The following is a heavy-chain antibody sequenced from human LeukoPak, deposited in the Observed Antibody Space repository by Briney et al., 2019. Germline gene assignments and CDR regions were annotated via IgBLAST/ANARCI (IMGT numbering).Heavy chain of an antibody. CDR3: ARAWGSGSYAQAPAY. D-gene: IGHD3-10*01. V-gene: IGHV3-48*03. J-gene: IGHJ4*02. CDR1: GFTFSSYE. Sequence: HPGGSLRLSCAASGFTFSSYEMNWVRQAPGKGLEWVSYISSSGSTIYYADSVKGRFTISRDNAKNSLYLQMNSLRAEDTAVYYCARAWGSGSYAQAPAYWGQGTLVTVSS. CDR2: ISSSGSTI.